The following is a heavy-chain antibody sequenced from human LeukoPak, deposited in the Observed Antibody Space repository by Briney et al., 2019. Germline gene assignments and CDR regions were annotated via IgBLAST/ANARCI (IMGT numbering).Heavy chain of an antibody. Sequence: PGGSLRLSCAASGFTFRDYYMSWVRQAPGKGLEWISYIAGSSTYTNYADSVKGRFTISRDNAKNSLYLEMNSLRVEDTAVYYCARVEQQLVYNHYGMDVWGQGTTVTVSS. V-gene: IGHV3-11*06. CDR1: GFTFRDYY. D-gene: IGHD6-13*01. J-gene: IGHJ6*02. CDR2: IAGSSTYT. CDR3: ARVEQQLVYNHYGMDV.